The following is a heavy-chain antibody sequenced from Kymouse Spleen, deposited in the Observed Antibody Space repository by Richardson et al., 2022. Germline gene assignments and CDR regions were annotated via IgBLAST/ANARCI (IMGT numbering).Heavy chain of an antibody. J-gene: IGHJ4*02. CDR3: AKDIVATIGGFDY. CDR1: GFTFDDYA. D-gene: IGHD5-12*01. V-gene: IGHV3-9*01. CDR2: ISWNSGSI. Sequence: EVQLVESGGGLVQPGRSLRLSCAASGFTFDDYAMHWVRQAPGKGLEWVSGISWNSGSIGYADSVKGRFTISRDNAKNSLYLQMNSLRAEDTALYYCAKDIVATIGGFDYWGQGTLVTVSS.